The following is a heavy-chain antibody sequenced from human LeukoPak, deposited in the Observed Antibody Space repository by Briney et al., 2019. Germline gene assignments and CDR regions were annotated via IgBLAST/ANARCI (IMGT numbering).Heavy chain of an antibody. J-gene: IGHJ5*02. CDR2: INGGGTTT. CDR1: GFTFSNYA. CDR3: AKRWATGGSGGFLDP. V-gene: IGHV3-23*03. D-gene: IGHD3-10*01. Sequence: GGSLRLSCEASGFTFSNYAMSWVRQAPGRGLEWVSSINGGGTTTYYADSVKGRFTISRDSSKSTLSLQMNSLRVEDTAIYYCAKRWATGGSGGFLDPWGQGTLVTVSS.